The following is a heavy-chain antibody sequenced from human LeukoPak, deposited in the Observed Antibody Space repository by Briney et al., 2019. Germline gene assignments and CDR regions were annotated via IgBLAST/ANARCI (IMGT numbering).Heavy chain of an antibody. CDR3: ARDLSGYYSPQPQH. CDR2: INPNSGGT. CDR1: GYTFTGYY. Sequence: ASVKVSCKASGYTFTGYYMHWVRQAPGQGLEWMGWINPNSGGTNYAQKFQGRVTMTRDTSISTAYMELSRLRSDDTAVYYCARDLSGYYSPQPQHWGQGTLVTVSS. D-gene: IGHD3-22*01. J-gene: IGHJ1*01. V-gene: IGHV1-2*02.